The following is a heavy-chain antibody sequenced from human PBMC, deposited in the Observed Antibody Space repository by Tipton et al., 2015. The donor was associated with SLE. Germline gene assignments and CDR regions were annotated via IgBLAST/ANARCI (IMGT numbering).Heavy chain of an antibody. Sequence: TLSLTCTVSGGSISSGGYYWSWIRQHPGKGLEWIGYIYYSGSTYYNPSLKSRVTISVDTSKNQFSLKLSSVTAADTAVYYCARDSRLHWYFDLWGRGTLVTVSS. J-gene: IGHJ2*01. D-gene: IGHD2-2*01. CDR3: ARDSRLHWYFDL. CDR1: GGSISSGGYY. V-gene: IGHV4-31*03. CDR2: IYYSGST.